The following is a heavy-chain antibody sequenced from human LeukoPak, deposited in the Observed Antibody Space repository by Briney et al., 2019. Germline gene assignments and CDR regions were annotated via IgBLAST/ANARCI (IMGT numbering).Heavy chain of an antibody. V-gene: IGHV4-30-4*08. D-gene: IGHD3-22*01. CDR1: GGSISSGDYY. Sequence: SETLSLTCTVSGGSISSGDYYWSWIRQPPGKGLEWIGYIYYSGSTYYNPSPKSRVTISVDTSKNQFSLKLSSVTAADTAVYYCARVGDYYDSSGYRNHPWGQGTLVTVSS. J-gene: IGHJ5*02. CDR3: ARVGDYYDSSGYRNHP. CDR2: IYYSGST.